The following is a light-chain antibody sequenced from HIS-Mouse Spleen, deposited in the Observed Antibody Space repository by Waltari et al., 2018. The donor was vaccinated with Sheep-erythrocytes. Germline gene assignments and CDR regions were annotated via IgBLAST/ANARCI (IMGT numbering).Light chain of an antibody. Sequence: QSALTQPRSVSGSPGQSVTIPCTGTSRDVGVYNDITWYQQHPGKAPQLMIYDVSKRPSGVPDRFSGSKSGNTASLTISGLQAEDEADYYCCSYAGSYNHVFATGTKVTVL. CDR1: SRDVGVYND. CDR3: CSYAGSYNHV. J-gene: IGLJ1*01. CDR2: DVS. V-gene: IGLV2-11*01.